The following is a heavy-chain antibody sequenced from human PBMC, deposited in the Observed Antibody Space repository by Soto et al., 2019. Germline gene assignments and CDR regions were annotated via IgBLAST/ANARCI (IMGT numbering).Heavy chain of an antibody. CDR1: GFTFSNSW. CDR3: AGDVSPGSSRLYLDAFDI. D-gene: IGHD3-10*01. V-gene: IGHV3-7*05. Sequence: EVQLVESGGGLIQPGGSLRLSCAASGFTFSNSWMTWVRQAPGKGLEWVANIKRDGSQKSYLDSVRGRFTISRDNAKNSLYLQMDSLTVEDTALSYGAGDVSPGSSRLYLDAFDIWGQGTMVTVSS. J-gene: IGHJ3*02. CDR2: IKRDGSQK.